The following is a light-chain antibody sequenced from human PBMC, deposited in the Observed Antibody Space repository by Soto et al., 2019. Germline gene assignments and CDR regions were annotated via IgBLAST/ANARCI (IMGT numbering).Light chain of an antibody. CDR2: KAS. CDR3: QKYNTPPPS. V-gene: IGKV1-5*03. J-gene: IGKJ4*01. Sequence: DIQMTQSPSTLSASVGDRVTITCRASQSISTWLAWYQQKPGKAPKLLIYKASSLEGGVPSRFSGSGSGTEFNIPISTLQPINFTTYSAQKYNTPPPSLGGGTKVNIK. CDR1: QSISTW.